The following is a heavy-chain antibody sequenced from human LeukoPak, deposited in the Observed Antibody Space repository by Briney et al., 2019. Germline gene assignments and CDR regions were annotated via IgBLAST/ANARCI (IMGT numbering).Heavy chain of an antibody. CDR2: IIPILGIA. D-gene: IGHD3-22*01. Sequence: SVKVSCKASGGTFSSYTISWVRQAPGQGLEWMGRIIPILGIANYAQKFQGRVTITADKSTSTAYMELSSLRSEDTAVYYCARVNAYYYDRNFDYWGQGNLVSVSS. CDR3: ARVNAYYYDRNFDY. V-gene: IGHV1-69*02. CDR1: GGTFSSYT. J-gene: IGHJ4*02.